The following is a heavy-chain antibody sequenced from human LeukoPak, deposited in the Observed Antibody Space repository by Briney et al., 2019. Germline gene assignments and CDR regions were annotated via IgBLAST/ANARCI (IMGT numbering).Heavy chain of an antibody. CDR3: VRDTPLGTGTKAFYLAY. CDR2: IIPTFGTA. CDR1: GGTFTNYA. J-gene: IGHJ4*02. D-gene: IGHD1-7*01. Sequence: SVKVSCKASGGTFTNYAVSWVRQAPGQGLEWMGRIIPTFGTANYAQKFQGRVTFTTDESTTTAYIELYSLRSEDTAVYYCVRDTPLGTGTKAFYLAYWGQGTLVTVSS. V-gene: IGHV1-69*05.